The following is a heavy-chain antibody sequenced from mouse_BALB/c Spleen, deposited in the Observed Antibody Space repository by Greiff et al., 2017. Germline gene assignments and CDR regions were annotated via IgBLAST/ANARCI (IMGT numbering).Heavy chain of an antibody. J-gene: IGHJ1*01. D-gene: IGHD1-1*01. CDR1: GFTFSSFG. Sequence: EVKLMESGGGLVQPGGSRKLSCAASGFTFSSFGMHWVRQAPEKGLEWVAYISSGSSTIYYADTVKGRFTISRDNPKNTLFLQMTSLRSEDTAMYYCAREGYYGSSYWYFDVWGAGTTVTVSS. V-gene: IGHV5-17*02. CDR3: AREGYYGSSYWYFDV. CDR2: ISSGSSTI.